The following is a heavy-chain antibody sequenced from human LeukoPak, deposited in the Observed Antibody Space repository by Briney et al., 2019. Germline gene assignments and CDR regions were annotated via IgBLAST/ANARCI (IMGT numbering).Heavy chain of an antibody. J-gene: IGHJ6*02. CDR2: INTNTGNP. D-gene: IGHD2-2*01. CDR1: GYTFTSYA. V-gene: IGHV7-4-1*02. CDR3: ARSPSSTSWIGFRVRKYYYYGMDV. Sequence: ASVKVSCKASGYTFTSYAMNWVRQAPGQGLEWMGWINTNTGNPTCAQGFTGRFVFSLDTSVSTAYLQISSLKAEDTAVYYCARSPSSTSWIGFRVRKYYYYGMDVWGQGTTVTVSS.